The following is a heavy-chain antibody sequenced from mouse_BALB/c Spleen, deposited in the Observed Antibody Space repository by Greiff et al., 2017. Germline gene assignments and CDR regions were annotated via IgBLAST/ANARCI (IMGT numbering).Heavy chain of an antibody. D-gene: IGHD2-2*01. J-gene: IGHJ3*01. CDR1: GFTFSSYT. Sequence: DVHLVESGGGLVQPGGSLKLSCAASGFTFSSYTMSWVRQTPEKRLEWVAYISNGGGSTYYPDTVKGRFTISRDNAKNTLYLQMSSLKSEDTAMYYCARRLGAYWGQGTLVTVSA. CDR2: ISNGGGST. CDR3: ARRLGAY. V-gene: IGHV5-12-2*01.